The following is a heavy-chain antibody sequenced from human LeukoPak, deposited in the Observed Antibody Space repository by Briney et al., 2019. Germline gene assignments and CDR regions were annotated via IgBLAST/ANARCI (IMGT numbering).Heavy chain of an antibody. J-gene: IGHJ4*02. CDR3: ARDLSGGWQFDY. CDR1: GGTFSSYA. CDR2: IIPIFGTA. D-gene: IGHD3-16*01. V-gene: IGHV1-69*01. Sequence: ASVKVSCKASGGTFSSYAISWVRQAPGQGLEWMGGIIPIFGTANYAQKFQGRVTITADESTSTAYMELSSLGSEDTAVYYCARDLSGGWQFDYWGQGTLVTVSS.